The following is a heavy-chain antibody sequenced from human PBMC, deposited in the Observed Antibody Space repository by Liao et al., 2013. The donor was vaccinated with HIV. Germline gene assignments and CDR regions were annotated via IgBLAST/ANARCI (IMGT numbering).Heavy chain of an antibody. CDR3: ARVGWRSGYYYYYMDV. CDR1: GGSISSSISY. CDR2: IYYSGST. J-gene: IGHJ6*03. D-gene: IGHD2-15*01. V-gene: IGHV4-39*07. Sequence: QVRLQESGPGLVKPSETLSLTCTVSGGSISSSISYWGWIRQPPGKGLEWIGTIYYSGSTNYNPSLKSRVTISVDTSKNQFSLKLSSMTAADTAVYYCARVGWRSGYYYYYMDVWGKGTTVTVSS.